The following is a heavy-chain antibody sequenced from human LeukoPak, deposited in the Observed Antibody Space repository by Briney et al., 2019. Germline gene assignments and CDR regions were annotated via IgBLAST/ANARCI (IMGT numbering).Heavy chain of an antibody. Sequence: ASVKVSCKASGYTFTGYYMHWVRQAAGQGLEWMGWINPNSGGTNYAQKFQGRVTMTRDTSISTAYMELSRLRSDDTAVYYCAREGLAPPSDGYSGYDSFHSYYYYGMDVWGQGTTVTVSS. V-gene: IGHV1-2*02. CDR1: GYTFTGYY. CDR3: AREGLAPPSDGYSGYDSFHSYYYYGMDV. CDR2: INPNSGGT. J-gene: IGHJ6*02. D-gene: IGHD5-12*01.